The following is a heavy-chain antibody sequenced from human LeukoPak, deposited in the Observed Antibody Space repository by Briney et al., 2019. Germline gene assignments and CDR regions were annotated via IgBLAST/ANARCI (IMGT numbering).Heavy chain of an antibody. D-gene: IGHD3-16*01. CDR2: IQPDGSEQ. Sequence: GGSLRLSCVASGSTLGSVWMSWVRQAPGKGLEWVGNIQPDGSEQYPVDSLRGRFTISRDNARNSLFLQMNNLRVEDTAVYYCASQHYARFDPWGQGTLVTVSS. J-gene: IGHJ5*02. CDR3: ASQHYARFDP. CDR1: GSTLGSVW. V-gene: IGHV3-7*01.